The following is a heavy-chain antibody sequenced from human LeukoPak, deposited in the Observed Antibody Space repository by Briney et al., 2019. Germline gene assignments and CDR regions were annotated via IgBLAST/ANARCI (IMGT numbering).Heavy chain of an antibody. CDR1: GGSISGYC. CDR3: TRRREVAGTRGAFDM. CDR2: IYYTGST. Sequence: PSETLSLTCTVSGGSISGYCWSWIRQPPGKGLEWIGYIYYTGSTNYNPSLKSRVTISADMSKNQFSLKVSSVTAADTAVYYCTRRREVAGTRGAFDMWGQGTMVTVSP. V-gene: IGHV4-59*01. D-gene: IGHD6-19*01. J-gene: IGHJ3*02.